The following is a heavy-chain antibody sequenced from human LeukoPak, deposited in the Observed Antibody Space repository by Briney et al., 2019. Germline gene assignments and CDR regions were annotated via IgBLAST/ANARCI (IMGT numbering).Heavy chain of an antibody. V-gene: IGHV1-2*02. J-gene: IGHJ4*02. CDR3: ARELIGGGDCCDY. Sequence: GASVKVSCKTSGYTFTDYYTHWVRQAPGHGLEWMGWISPNSGGTNFAQKFQGRATMTSDTSITTAYMELTRLTPDDTAVYYCARELIGGGDCCDYWGQGALVTVSS. CDR2: ISPNSGGT. CDR1: GYTFTDYY. D-gene: IGHD2-21*01.